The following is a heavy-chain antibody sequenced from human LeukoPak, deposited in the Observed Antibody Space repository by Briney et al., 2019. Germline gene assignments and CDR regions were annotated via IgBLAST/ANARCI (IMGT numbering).Heavy chain of an antibody. J-gene: IGHJ4*02. V-gene: IGHV3-21*01. CDR3: ARSKVAGTSDY. Sequence: GGSLRLSCAASGFTFSSYNMNWVRQAPGKGLEWVSTISTSSSYIYYADSVKGRFTISRDNGKNSLYLQMSNLGAEDTAVYYCARSKVAGTSDYWGQGTLVAVSS. CDR1: GFTFSSYN. D-gene: IGHD6-19*01. CDR2: ISTSSSYI.